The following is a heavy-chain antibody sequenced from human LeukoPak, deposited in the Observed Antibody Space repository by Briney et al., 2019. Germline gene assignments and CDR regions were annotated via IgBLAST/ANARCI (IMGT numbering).Heavy chain of an antibody. J-gene: IGHJ6*02. CDR1: GGTFSSYA. Sequence: SVKVSCKASGGTFSSYAISWVRQVPGQGLEWMGGIIPIFGTANYAQKFQGRVTITADESTSTAYMELSSLRSEDTAVYYCARDLGLTGSKAASTSLYYYYGMDVWGQGTTVTVSS. D-gene: IGHD3-16*01. CDR2: IIPIFGTA. CDR3: ARDLGLTGSKAASTSLYYYYGMDV. V-gene: IGHV1-69*13.